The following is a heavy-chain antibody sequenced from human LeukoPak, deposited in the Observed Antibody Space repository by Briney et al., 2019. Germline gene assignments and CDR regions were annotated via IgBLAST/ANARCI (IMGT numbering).Heavy chain of an antibody. CDR2: INHSGST. CDR1: GGSFSGYY. V-gene: IGHV4-34*01. J-gene: IGHJ6*02. D-gene: IGHD2-2*02. CDR3: ARGRSSSRCSSTSCYRGYYYYGMDV. Sequence: SETLSLTCAVYGGSFSGYYWSWIRQPPGKGLEWIGEINHSGSTNYNPSLKSRVTISVDTSKNQFSLKLSSVTAADTAVYYCARGRSSSRCSSTSCYRGYYYYGMDVWGQGTTVTVSS.